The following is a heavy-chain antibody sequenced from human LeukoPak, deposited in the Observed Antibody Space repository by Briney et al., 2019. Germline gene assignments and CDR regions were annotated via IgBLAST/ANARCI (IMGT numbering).Heavy chain of an antibody. V-gene: IGHV3-7*03. CDR1: GFTFSSYA. Sequence: PGGSLRLSCAASGFTFSSYAMTWVRQAPGKGLEWVANIKQDGSEKHYVDSVKGRFTISRDNAKNSLYLQMNSLRAEDTAVYYCGGPNPLLERPSAMDVWGQGTTVTVSS. D-gene: IGHD6-25*01. J-gene: IGHJ6*02. CDR2: IKQDGSEK. CDR3: GGPNPLLERPSAMDV.